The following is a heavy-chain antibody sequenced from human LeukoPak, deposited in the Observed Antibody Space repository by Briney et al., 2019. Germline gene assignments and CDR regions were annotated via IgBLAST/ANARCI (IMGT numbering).Heavy chain of an antibody. V-gene: IGHV4-61*02. CDR2: IYTSGST. D-gene: IGHD6-19*01. CDR1: GGSISSGSYY. Sequence: SETLSLTCTVSGGSISSGSYYWSWIRQPAGKGLEWIGRIYTSGSTNYNPSLKSRVTISVDTSKNQFSLKLSSVTAADTAVYYCAAGVAGTLVDYWGQGTLVTVSS. J-gene: IGHJ4*02. CDR3: AAGVAGTLVDY.